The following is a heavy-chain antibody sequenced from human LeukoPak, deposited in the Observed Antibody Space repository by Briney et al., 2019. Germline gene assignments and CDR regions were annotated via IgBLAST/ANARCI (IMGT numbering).Heavy chain of an antibody. CDR3: AREWELLFDY. V-gene: IGHV3-48*01. D-gene: IGHD1-26*01. CDR2: ISSSSSTI. Sequence: GGSLRLSCAASGFTFSSYSRNWVRQAPGKGLEWVSYISSSSSTIYYADSVKGRFTISRDNAKNSLYLQMNSLRAEDTAVYYCAREWELLFDYWGQGTLVTVSS. CDR1: GFTFSSYS. J-gene: IGHJ4*02.